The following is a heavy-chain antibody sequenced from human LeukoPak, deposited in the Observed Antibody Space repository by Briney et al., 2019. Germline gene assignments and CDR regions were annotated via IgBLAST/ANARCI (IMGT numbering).Heavy chain of an antibody. CDR2: IHPDSGDT. V-gene: IGHV1-2*02. D-gene: IGHD3-3*01. J-gene: IGHJ4*02. Sequence: ASVTVSCKASGYSFRNYGMHWVRQAPGQGLEWMGWIHPDSGDTAYAQKFQGRVTLTRDTSISTAYMEVDRLRSDDTAIYYCARDPGRFERDFWGQGTLVTVSS. CDR1: GYSFRNYG. CDR3: ARDPGRFERDF.